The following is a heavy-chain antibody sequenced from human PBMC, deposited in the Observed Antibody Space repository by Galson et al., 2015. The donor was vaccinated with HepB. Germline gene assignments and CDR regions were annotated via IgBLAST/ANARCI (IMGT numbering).Heavy chain of an antibody. CDR1: GFTFSGYW. V-gene: IGHV3-7*05. CDR2: IKEDESEK. Sequence: LRLSCAAAGFTFSGYWMTWVRQAPGKGLEWVANIKEDESEKYYVDSVKGRFTISRDNAKNSLYLQLNSLRAEDTAVYFCARFAGGGYSTSWYRRGFDYWGQGTLVIVSS. D-gene: IGHD6-13*01. J-gene: IGHJ4*02. CDR3: ARFAGGGYSTSWYRRGFDY.